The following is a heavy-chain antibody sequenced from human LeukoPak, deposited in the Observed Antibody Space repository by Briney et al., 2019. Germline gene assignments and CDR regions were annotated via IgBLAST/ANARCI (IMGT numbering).Heavy chain of an antibody. D-gene: IGHD3-10*01. V-gene: IGHV3-48*04. CDR3: ARDSSLLWFGESIDY. Sequence: GGSLRLSCGASGFTFSTSGMNWVRQAPGKGLEWVSHISSRSTTKYYADSVKGRFSISRDDAKNSLYLQMNSLRAEDTAIYHCARDSSLLWFGESIDYWGXGTLVTVSS. CDR2: ISSRSTTK. J-gene: IGHJ4*02. CDR1: GFTFSTSG.